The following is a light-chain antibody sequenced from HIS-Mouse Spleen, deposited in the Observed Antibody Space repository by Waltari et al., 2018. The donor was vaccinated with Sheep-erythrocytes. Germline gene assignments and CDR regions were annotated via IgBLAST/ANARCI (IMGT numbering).Light chain of an antibody. V-gene: IGLV3-27*01. J-gene: IGLJ3*02. CDR2: NDS. CDR1: VLANKY. Sequence: SYELTQPSSVSVSPGQTARTTCSGDVLANKYARWLQQKPGQAPVLVIYNDSERPSGIPGRFSGSSSGTTVTLTISGAQVEDEADYYCYSAADNNLVFGGGTKLTVL. CDR3: YSAADNNLV.